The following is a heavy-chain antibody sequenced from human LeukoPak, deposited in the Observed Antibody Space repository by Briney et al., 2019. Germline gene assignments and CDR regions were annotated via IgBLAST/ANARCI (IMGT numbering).Heavy chain of an antibody. CDR2: IIPIFGTA. J-gene: IGHJ6*03. D-gene: IGHD2-2*01. CDR3: ARVFGPYCSSTSCYGDYYYYYMDV. CDR1: GGTFSSYG. V-gene: IGHV1-69*01. Sequence: SVKVSCKASGGTFSSYGISWVRQAPGQGLEWMGGIIPIFGTANYAQKFQGRVTITADESTSTAYMELSSLRSEDTAVYYCARVFGPYCSSTSCYGDYYYYYMDVWGKGTTVTVSS.